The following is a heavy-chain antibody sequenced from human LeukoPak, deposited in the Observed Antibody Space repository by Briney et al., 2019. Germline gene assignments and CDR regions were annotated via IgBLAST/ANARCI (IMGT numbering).Heavy chain of an antibody. CDR2: IYHSGST. D-gene: IGHD1-1*01. V-gene: IGHV4-39*07. CDR3: ALNTGPDY. CDR1: GGSISSSGYY. J-gene: IGHJ4*02. Sequence: KTSETLFLTCTVSGGSISSSGYYWGWIRQPPGKGLEWIGSIYHSGSTYYNPSLKSRDTVSVDTSKNQFSLKLSSVTAADTAVHYCALNTGPDYWGQGTLVTVSS.